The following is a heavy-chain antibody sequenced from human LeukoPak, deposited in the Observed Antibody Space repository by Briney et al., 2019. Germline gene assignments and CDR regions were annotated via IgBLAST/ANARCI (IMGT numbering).Heavy chain of an antibody. CDR1: GVSISSYY. V-gene: IGHV4-59*01. D-gene: IGHD3-3*01. Sequence: SETLSLTCTVSGVSISSYYRIWIRQPPGKGLEGIGYIYYSGSTNYNPSLKSRVTISVDTSKNRFSLKLSSVTAADTAVYYCAREYDGVVDYWGQGTLVTVSS. J-gene: IGHJ4*02. CDR2: IYYSGST. CDR3: AREYDGVVDY.